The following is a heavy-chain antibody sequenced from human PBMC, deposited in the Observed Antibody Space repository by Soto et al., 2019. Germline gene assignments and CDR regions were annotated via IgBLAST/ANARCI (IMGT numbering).Heavy chain of an antibody. CDR3: AKDRDRHYFDY. CDR1: GFTFSSYG. J-gene: IGHJ4*02. CDR2: ISYDGSNK. Sequence: QVQLVESGGGVVQPGRSLRLSCAASGFTFSSYGMHWVRQAPGKGLEWVAVISYDGSNKYYADSVKGRFTISRDNSKNPLYLQMNSLRAEDTAVYYCAKDRDRHYFDYWGQGTLVTVSS. V-gene: IGHV3-30*18. D-gene: IGHD3-10*01.